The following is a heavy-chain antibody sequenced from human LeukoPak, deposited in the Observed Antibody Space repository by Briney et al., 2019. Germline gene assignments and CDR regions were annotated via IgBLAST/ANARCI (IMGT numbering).Heavy chain of an antibody. Sequence: ASVKVSCKASGYTFTSYDISWVRQAPGQGLEWMGWISAYNGNTNYAQKLQGRVTMTTDTSTSTAYMELRSLRSDDTAVYYCARDRMRTTVTTTFDYWGQGTLVTVSS. D-gene: IGHD4-17*01. J-gene: IGHJ4*02. CDR1: GYTFTSYD. CDR3: ARDRMRTTVTTTFDY. V-gene: IGHV1-18*01. CDR2: ISAYNGNT.